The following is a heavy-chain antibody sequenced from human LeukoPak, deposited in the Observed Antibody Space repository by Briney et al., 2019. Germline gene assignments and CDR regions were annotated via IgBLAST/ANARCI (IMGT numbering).Heavy chain of an antibody. V-gene: IGHV1-69*05. CDR3: ARGKLGYYYYHMDA. Sequence: SVKVSCKASGGTLSGYAISWVRQAPGQGLEWMGGIIPIYGTPHSAQKFQGRVTITTDESTSTAFMDLSSLRSEDTAVYYCARGKLGYYYYHMDAWGKGTTVTVS. D-gene: IGHD3-3*02. CDR1: GGTLSGYA. J-gene: IGHJ6*03. CDR2: IIPIYGTP.